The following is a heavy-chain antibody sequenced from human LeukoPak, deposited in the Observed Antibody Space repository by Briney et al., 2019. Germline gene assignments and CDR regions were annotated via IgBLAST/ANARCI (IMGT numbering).Heavy chain of an antibody. V-gene: IGHV3-11*01. J-gene: IGHJ4*02. Sequence: GGSLRLSCAASGFTFSDYYMNWIRQTPGKGLEWVSYISSSGNTIYYAESVEGRFTISRDNAKNSLHLQMNSLRADDTAIYYCARELEVTATGYPAYWGQGTQVTVSS. CDR1: GFTFSDYY. D-gene: IGHD2-21*02. CDR2: ISSSGNTI. CDR3: ARELEVTATGYPAY.